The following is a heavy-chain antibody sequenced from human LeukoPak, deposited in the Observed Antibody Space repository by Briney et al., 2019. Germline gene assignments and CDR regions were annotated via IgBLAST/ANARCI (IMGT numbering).Heavy chain of an antibody. V-gene: IGHV1-69*01. CDR3: ARLGRGYNYSDFDY. Sequence: GASVKVSCKASGGTFSSYAISWVRQAPGQGLEWMGGIIPMFGTANYAQKFQGRVTIIADESTSTAYMELSSLRSEDTAVYYCARLGRGYNYSDFDYWGQGTLVTVSS. J-gene: IGHJ4*02. CDR1: GGTFSSYA. CDR2: IIPMFGTA. D-gene: IGHD5-18*01.